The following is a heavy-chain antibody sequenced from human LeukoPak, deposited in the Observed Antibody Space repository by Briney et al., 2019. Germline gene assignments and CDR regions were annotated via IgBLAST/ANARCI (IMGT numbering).Heavy chain of an antibody. D-gene: IGHD1-1*01. V-gene: IGHV3-23*01. Sequence: ETLSLTCGVSDGSLSGSYWTWVRQAPGQGLEWVSAISGSGVSTYYADSLKGRFTISRDNSKNTLYLQMNSLRAEDTAVYYCAKEDGEGRTRWERSGHWGQGTLVTVSS. CDR2: ISGSGVST. J-gene: IGHJ4*02. CDR1: DGSLSGSY. CDR3: AKEDGEGRTRWERSGH.